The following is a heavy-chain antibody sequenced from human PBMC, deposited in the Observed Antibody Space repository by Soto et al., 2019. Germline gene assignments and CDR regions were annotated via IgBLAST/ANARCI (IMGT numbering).Heavy chain of an antibody. J-gene: IGHJ4*02. V-gene: IGHV3-30-3*01. Sequence: GGSLRLSCEASVFTFSSYAMHWVRQAPGKGLEWVAVISYDGSNKYYADSVEGRFTISRDNSKNTLYLQMNSLRAEDTAVYYCARDDYDDSSGSTKPSDYWGQGTLVPVSS. CDR2: ISYDGSNK. CDR3: ARDDYDDSSGSTKPSDY. CDR1: VFTFSSYA. D-gene: IGHD3-22*01.